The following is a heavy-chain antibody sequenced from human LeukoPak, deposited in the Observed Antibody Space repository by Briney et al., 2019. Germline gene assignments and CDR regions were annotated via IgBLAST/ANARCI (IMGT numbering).Heavy chain of an antibody. CDR1: GYTLTELS. Sequence: ASVKVSCKVSGYTLTELSMHWVRQAPGKGLEWMGGFDPEDGETIYAQKFQGRVTMTEDTSTDTAYMEPSSLRSEDTAVYYCATDPYYDFWSGYPLGYWGQGTLVTVSS. CDR3: ATDPYYDFWSGYPLGY. J-gene: IGHJ4*02. CDR2: FDPEDGET. D-gene: IGHD3-3*01. V-gene: IGHV1-24*01.